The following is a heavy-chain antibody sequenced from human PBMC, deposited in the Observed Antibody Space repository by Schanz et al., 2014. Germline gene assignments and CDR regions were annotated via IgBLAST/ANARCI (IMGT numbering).Heavy chain of an antibody. CDR1: GGTFSSYT. CDR3: ATGKGDILTGRY. CDR2: IIPVLNIA. J-gene: IGHJ4*02. Sequence: QLQLVQSGAEVKKPGSSVKVSCKLSGGTFSSYTISWMRQAPGQGLEWMGKIIPVLNIATYAQRFQGRVSITADKSTSTAYMDLSSLRPEDTAVYYCATGKGDILTGRYWGQGTLVTVSS. D-gene: IGHD3-9*01. V-gene: IGHV1-69*02.